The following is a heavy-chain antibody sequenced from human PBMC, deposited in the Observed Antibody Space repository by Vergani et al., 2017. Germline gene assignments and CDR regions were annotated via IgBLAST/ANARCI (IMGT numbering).Heavy chain of an antibody. Sequence: QVQLVESGGGVVQPGRSLRLSCAASEFTFSNYGMHWVRQAPGKGLEWVAVIWFDGSNKYYADSLKGRFTISRDNSKNTLYLQMNSLRAEDTAIYYCARGPYWGEAGVPHFDYWGQGTLVTVSS. J-gene: IGHJ4*02. CDR2: IWFDGSNK. CDR1: EFTFSNYG. V-gene: IGHV3-33*01. D-gene: IGHD3-16*01. CDR3: ARGPYWGEAGVPHFDY.